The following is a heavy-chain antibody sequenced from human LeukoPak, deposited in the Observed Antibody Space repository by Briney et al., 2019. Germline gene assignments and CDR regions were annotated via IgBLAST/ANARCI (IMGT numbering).Heavy chain of an antibody. D-gene: IGHD7-27*01. V-gene: IGHV1-8*01. CDR2: MNPNSGDT. CDR3: ARNVANTGDFDY. J-gene: IGHJ4*02. CDR1: GYTFTSYD. Sequence: ASVKVSCKASGYTFTSYDINWVRQATGQGLEWMGWMNPNSGDTGYAQTFQDRVTMTRDTSINTAYMELSSLTSEDTAVYYCARNVANTGDFDYWGQGTLVTVSS.